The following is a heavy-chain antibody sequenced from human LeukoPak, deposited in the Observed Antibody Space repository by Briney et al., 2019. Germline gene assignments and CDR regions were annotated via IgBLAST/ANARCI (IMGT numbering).Heavy chain of an antibody. Sequence: SETLSLTCTVSGGSFSSYYWSWIRQPPGKGREWIGYIYYSGSTNYNPSLKSRVTISVDTSKNQFSLKVSSVTAPGTSVYYWARSAPYGDTKGFFDYRGQGTPVTVSS. CDR2: IYYSGST. J-gene: IGHJ4*02. D-gene: IGHD4-17*01. CDR3: ARSAPYGDTKGFFDY. V-gene: IGHV4-59*01. CDR1: GGSFSSYY.